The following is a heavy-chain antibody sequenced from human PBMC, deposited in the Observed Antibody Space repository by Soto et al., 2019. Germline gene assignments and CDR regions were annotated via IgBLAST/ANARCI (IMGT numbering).Heavy chain of an antibody. CDR2: ISWSSGSI. V-gene: IGHV3-9*01. CDR3: AKETHCSGGSCYYPDAFDI. J-gene: IGHJ3*02. D-gene: IGHD2-15*01. CDR1: GFTFDDYA. Sequence: PGGSLRLSCAASGFTFDDYAMHWVRQAPGKGLEWVSGISWSSGSIGYADSVKGRFTISRDNAKNSLYLQMNSLRAEDTALYYCAKETHCSGGSCYYPDAFDIWGQGTMVTVSS.